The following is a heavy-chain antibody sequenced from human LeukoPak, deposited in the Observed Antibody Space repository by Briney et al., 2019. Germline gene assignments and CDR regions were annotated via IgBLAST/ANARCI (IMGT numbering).Heavy chain of an antibody. J-gene: IGHJ4*02. D-gene: IGHD2-15*01. CDR2: IYYSGST. CDR1: GGSISSFY. Sequence: RSSETLSLTCTVSGGSISSFYWSWIRQPPGKGLEWIGYIYYSGSTNYNPSLKSRVTILVDTSKNQVSLKLRTVTAADTAVYYCARGAAYCSGGSCYRQDYWGQGTLVTVSS. CDR3: ARGAAYCSGGSCYRQDY. V-gene: IGHV4-59*08.